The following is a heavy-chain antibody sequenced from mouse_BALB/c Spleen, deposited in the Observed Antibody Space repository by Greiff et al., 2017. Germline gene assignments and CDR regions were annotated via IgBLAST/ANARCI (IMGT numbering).Heavy chain of an antibody. CDR1: GFSLTSYG. Sequence: VKLVESGPGLVAPSQSLSITCTVSGFSLTSYGVHWVRQPPGKGLEWLGVIWAGGSTNYNSALMSRLSISKDNSKSQVFLKMNSLQTDDTAMYYCARDTQSLLLHAMDDWGQGTSVTVSS. J-gene: IGHJ4*01. D-gene: IGHD1-1*01. CDR3: ARDTQSLLLHAMDD. V-gene: IGHV2-9*02. CDR2: IWAGGST.